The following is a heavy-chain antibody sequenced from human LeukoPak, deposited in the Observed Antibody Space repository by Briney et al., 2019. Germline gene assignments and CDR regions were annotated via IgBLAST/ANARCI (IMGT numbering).Heavy chain of an antibody. CDR3: AKGGISWYYYMDV. CDR1: GFTVSSNY. CDR2: IYSGGTT. Sequence: GGSLRLSCAASGFTVSSNYMSWVRQAPGKGLEWVSLIYSGGTTYYADSVKGRFTISRDNSKNTLYLQMNSLRAGDTAVYFCAKGGISWYYYMDVWGKGTTVTISS. J-gene: IGHJ6*03. V-gene: IGHV3-53*01. D-gene: IGHD1-26*01.